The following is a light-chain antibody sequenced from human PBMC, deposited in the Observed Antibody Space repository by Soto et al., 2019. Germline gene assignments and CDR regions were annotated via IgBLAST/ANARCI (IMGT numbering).Light chain of an antibody. CDR1: SSNIESNT. CDR2: SNN. V-gene: IGLV1-44*01. J-gene: IGLJ3*02. Sequence: QSVLTQPPSASGTPGQRVTISCSGSSSNIESNTVNWYQQLPGTAPKLLIYSNNQRPSGTPDRFSGSKSGTSASLAIGGLQSEDEGDYYCATWDDSLNGWVFGGGTKLTVL. CDR3: ATWDDSLNGWV.